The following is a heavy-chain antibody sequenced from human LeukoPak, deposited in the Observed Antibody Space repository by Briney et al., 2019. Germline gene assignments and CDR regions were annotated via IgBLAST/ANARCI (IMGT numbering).Heavy chain of an antibody. D-gene: IGHD4-17*01. J-gene: IGHJ4*02. CDR2: IYYSGST. Sequence: KPSETLSLTCTVSGGSISSGGYWSWIRQYPGKGLEWIGYIYYSGSTYYNPSLKSRVTISVDTSKNQFSLKLSSVTATDTAVYYCAGNYGAHDYWGQGTLVTVSS. CDR1: GGSISSGGY. CDR3: AGNYGAHDY. V-gene: IGHV4-31*03.